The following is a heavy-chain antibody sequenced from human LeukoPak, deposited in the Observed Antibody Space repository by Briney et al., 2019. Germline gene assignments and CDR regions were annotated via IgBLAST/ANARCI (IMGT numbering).Heavy chain of an antibody. CDR2: ISGSGGST. D-gene: IGHD1-26*01. J-gene: IGHJ4*02. V-gene: IGHV3-23*01. CDR3: AKDSLPAWAAQPFDY. CDR1: GFTFSSYA. Sequence: PGGSLRLSCAASGFTFSSYAMSWVRQAPGKGLEWVSAISGSGGSTYYADSVKGRFTIPRDNSKNTPYLQMNSLRAEDTAVYYCAKDSLPAWAAQPFDYWGQGTLVTVSS.